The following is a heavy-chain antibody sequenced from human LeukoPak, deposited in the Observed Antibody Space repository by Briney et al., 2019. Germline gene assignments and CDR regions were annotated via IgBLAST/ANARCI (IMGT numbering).Heavy chain of an antibody. CDR2: IYYSGST. CDR1: GGSISSGDYY. V-gene: IGHV4-30-4*01. J-gene: IGHJ4*02. CDR3: ARVATMVRGVILFDY. Sequence: PSETLSLTCTVSGGSISSGDYYWSWIRQPPGKGLEWIGYIYYSGSTYYNPSPKSRVTISVDTSKNQFSMKLSSVTAADTAVYYCARVATMVRGVILFDYWGQGTLVTVSS. D-gene: IGHD3-10*01.